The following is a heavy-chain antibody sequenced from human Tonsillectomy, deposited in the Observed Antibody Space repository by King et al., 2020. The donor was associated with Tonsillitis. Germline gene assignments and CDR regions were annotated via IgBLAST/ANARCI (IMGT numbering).Heavy chain of an antibody. Sequence: QLQESGPGLVKPSETLSLTCTVSGGSISSYYWSWIRQPPGKGLEWFGYIYYNGSTNYNPSHKSRVTISVDMSKNQFSLNLSSVTAADTAVFYCAKNIPGSDAFDIWGQGTMVTVSS. CDR1: GGSISSYY. V-gene: IGHV4-59*01. CDR3: AKNIPGSDAFDI. D-gene: IGHD2/OR15-2a*01. J-gene: IGHJ3*02. CDR2: IYYNGST.